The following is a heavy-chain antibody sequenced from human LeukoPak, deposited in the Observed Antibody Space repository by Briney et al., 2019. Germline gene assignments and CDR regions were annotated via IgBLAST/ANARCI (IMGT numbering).Heavy chain of an antibody. V-gene: IGHV4-4*07. J-gene: IGHJ4*02. CDR2: IYSSGGT. Sequence: SETLSVTCTVSNGPINNYYWAWIRQPAGKGLEWIGRIYSSGGTNYNPSLESRVSMSVDMSQNHFSLKVKSVTAADTAMYYCARGPPFDYWGQGILVTVSS. CDR1: NGPINNYY. CDR3: ARGPPFDY.